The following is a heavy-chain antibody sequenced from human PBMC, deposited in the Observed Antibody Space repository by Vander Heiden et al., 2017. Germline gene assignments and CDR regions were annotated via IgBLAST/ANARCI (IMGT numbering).Heavy chain of an antibody. CDR3: ARVDPPIAVDGAFDI. V-gene: IGHV3-21*01. CDR1: GFTFSSYS. J-gene: IGHJ3*02. Sequence: EVQLVESGGGLVKPGGSLRLSCAASGFTFSSYSMNWVRQAPGKGLELVSSISSSSSYIYYADSVKGRFTISRDNAKNSLYLQMNSLRAEDTAVYYCARVDPPIAVDGAFDIWGQGTMVTVSS. D-gene: IGHD6-19*01. CDR2: ISSSSSYI.